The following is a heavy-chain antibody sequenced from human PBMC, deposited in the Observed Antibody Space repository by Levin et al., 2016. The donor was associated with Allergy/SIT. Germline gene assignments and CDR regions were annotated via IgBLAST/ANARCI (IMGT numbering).Heavy chain of an antibody. D-gene: IGHD2-21*01. CDR1: GGSISSYY. CDR3: ARDGEGQDAFDI. Sequence: GSLRLSCTVSGGSISSYYWSWIRQPPGKGLEWIGYIYYSGSTNYNPSLKSRVTISVDTSKNQFSLKLSSVTAADTAVYYCARDGEGQDAFDIWGQGTMVTVSS. V-gene: IGHV4-59*01. CDR2: IYYSGST. J-gene: IGHJ3*02.